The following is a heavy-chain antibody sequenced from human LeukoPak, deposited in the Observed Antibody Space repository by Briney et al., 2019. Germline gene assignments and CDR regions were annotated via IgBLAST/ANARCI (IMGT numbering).Heavy chain of an antibody. V-gene: IGHV3-15*01. CDR3: TRSYYDFWSGSFDYFDY. CDR2: IKSKTDGGTT. D-gene: IGHD3-3*01. CDR1: GFTFSNAW. Sequence: GGSLRLSCAASGFTFSNAWMSWVRQAPGKGLEWVGRIKSKTDGGTTDYAAPVKGRFTISRDDSKSIAYLQMNSLKTEDTAVYYCTRSYYDFWSGSFDYFDYWGQGTLVTVSS. J-gene: IGHJ4*02.